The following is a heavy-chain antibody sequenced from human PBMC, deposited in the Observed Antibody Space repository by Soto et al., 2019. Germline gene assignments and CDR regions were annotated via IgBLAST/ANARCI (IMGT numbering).Heavy chain of an antibody. CDR1: GGSVSYRDYH. J-gene: IGHJ5*02. Sequence: QLQLQESGPGLVKPSETLSLTCTVSGGSVSYRDYHWDWIRQAPGKGLEWIGSIYWSGSTYYNPSRRSRVTISSDTYKNQCPLNLSFVTAPDAALYNCASAYNELPSHKIEAWGQGTLVNVSS. V-gene: IGHV4-39*01. D-gene: IGHD1-1*01. CDR2: IYWSGST. CDR3: ASAYNELPSHKIEA.